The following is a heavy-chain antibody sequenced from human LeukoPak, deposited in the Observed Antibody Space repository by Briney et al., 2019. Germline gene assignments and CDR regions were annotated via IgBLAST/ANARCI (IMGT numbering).Heavy chain of an antibody. CDR2: IYYSGST. CDR3: ARAGLAAFDI. Sequence: PSETLSLTCTVSGFSISSYYWSWVRQPPGKGLEWIGYIYYSGSTNYNPSLKSRVTISVDTSKNPFSLKLSSVTAADTAVYYCARAGLAAFDIWGQGTMVTVSS. V-gene: IGHV4-59*01. CDR1: GFSISSYY. J-gene: IGHJ3*02.